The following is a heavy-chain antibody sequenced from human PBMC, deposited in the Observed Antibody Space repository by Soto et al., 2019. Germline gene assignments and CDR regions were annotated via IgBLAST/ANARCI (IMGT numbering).Heavy chain of an antibody. CDR3: ARLSQVMGGFDY. Sequence: SETLSLTCTVSGGSISSYYWSWIRQPPGKGLEWIGYIYYSGSTNYNPSLKSRVTISVDTSKNQFSLKLSSVTAADTAVYYCARLSQVMGGFDYWGQGTLVTVSS. D-gene: IGHD1-26*01. CDR1: GGSISSYY. J-gene: IGHJ4*02. CDR2: IYYSGST. V-gene: IGHV4-59*08.